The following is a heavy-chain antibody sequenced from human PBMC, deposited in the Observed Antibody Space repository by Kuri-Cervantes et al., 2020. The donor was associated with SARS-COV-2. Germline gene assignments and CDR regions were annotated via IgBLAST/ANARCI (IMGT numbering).Heavy chain of an antibody. CDR2: ISYDGNNK. CDR1: GFTFSSYA. J-gene: IGHJ3*02. CDR3: ARDDPLDAFDI. Sequence: GESLKISCAASGFTFSSYAMSWVRQAPGSGLEWVALISYDGNNKFYADSVKGRFTISRDNSKNTLYLQMNSLRAEDTAVYYCARDDPLDAFDIWGQGTMVTVSS. V-gene: IGHV3-30*03.